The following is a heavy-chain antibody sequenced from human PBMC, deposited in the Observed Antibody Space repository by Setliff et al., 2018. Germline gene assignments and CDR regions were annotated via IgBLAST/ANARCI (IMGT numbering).Heavy chain of an antibody. CDR1: GLTFSIYA. CDR2: ISGSGSIT. CDR3: AKNGFGVVALGVNNWFDP. Sequence: GESLRLSCAASGLTFSIYAMSWVRQAPGKGLEWVSVISGSGSITYQADSVKGRFTISRDNSKNMLYLQLNSPRAEDTAVYYCAKNGFGVVALGVNNWFDPWGQGTLVTVSS. V-gene: IGHV3-23*01. J-gene: IGHJ5*02. D-gene: IGHD3-10*01.